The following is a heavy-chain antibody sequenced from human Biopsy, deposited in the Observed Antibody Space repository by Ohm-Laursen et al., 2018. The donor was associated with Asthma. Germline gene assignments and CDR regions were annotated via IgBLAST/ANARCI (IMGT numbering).Heavy chain of an antibody. CDR3: ARAVDYSHYYGIDV. CDR1: GYTFNSAG. J-gene: IGHJ6*02. Sequence: GSSVTVSCKTSGYTFNSAGITCVRQAPGQGLEWMGWISVYNGNTKDAQKLQDRVTMITDTSTSTAYMESRSLRSDDTAVYFCARAVDYSHYYGIDVWGQGTTVTVS. CDR2: ISVYNGNT. D-gene: IGHD3-10*01. V-gene: IGHV1-18*01.